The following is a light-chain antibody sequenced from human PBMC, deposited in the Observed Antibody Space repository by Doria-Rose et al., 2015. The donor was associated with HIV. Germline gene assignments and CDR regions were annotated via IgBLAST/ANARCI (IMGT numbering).Light chain of an antibody. Sequence: DIQMTQSPSSVSASVGDRVTITCRASQDINNCLAWYQQKPGKIPKLLIYAASTLQSGVPSRFSGSGSGTDFNFTISSLQPEDVATYYCQKYDTAPLTFGQGTRLDLK. J-gene: IGKJ5*01. CDR3: QKYDTAPLT. CDR2: AAS. V-gene: IGKV1-27*01. CDR1: QDINNC.